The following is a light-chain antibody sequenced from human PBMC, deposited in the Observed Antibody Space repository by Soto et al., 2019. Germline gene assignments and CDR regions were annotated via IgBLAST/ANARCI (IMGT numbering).Light chain of an antibody. CDR2: GAS. V-gene: IGKV3-20*01. CDR3: QQYGSSGT. Sequence: EIVLTQSPATLSLSPGERATLSCRASQSVRRYLAWYQQKPGQAPRLLIYGASNRATGIPDRFSGSGSGTDFTLTISRLEPEDFAVYYCQQYGSSGTFGQGTKWIS. CDR1: QSVRRY. J-gene: IGKJ1*01.